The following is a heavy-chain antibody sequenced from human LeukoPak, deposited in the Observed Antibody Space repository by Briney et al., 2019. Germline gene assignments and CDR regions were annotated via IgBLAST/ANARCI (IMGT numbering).Heavy chain of an antibody. Sequence: GGSLRLSCAASGFTFSSSAMSWVRQAPGKGLEWVSAISNNGGYTYYADSVKGRFTISRDNSKNTLYLQMNSLRAEDTAVYYCAKDGGLWVSAHWGDSWGRGTLVTVSS. CDR2: ISNNGGYT. CDR3: AKDGGLWVSAHWGDS. D-gene: IGHD7-27*01. V-gene: IGHV3-23*01. J-gene: IGHJ4*02. CDR1: GFTFSSSA.